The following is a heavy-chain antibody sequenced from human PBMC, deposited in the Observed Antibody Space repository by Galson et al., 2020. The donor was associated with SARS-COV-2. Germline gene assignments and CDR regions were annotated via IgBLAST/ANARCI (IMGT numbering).Heavy chain of an antibody. CDR3: VKGEGGSSGWWFYYGMDV. Sequence: GESLKISCEASGFTFSSYAMHWVRQSAGRGLEWVAVTSSDGRYKYSADSVKGRFPISRDNSKNTVYLQMNSLRAEDTAVYYCVKGEGGSSGWWFYYGMDVWGQGTTVIVSS. V-gene: IGHV3-30*18. J-gene: IGHJ6*02. CDR1: GFTFSSYA. CDR2: TSSDGRYK. D-gene: IGHD6-19*01.